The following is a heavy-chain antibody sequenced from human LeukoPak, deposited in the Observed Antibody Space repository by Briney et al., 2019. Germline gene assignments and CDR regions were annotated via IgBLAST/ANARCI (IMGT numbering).Heavy chain of an antibody. J-gene: IGHJ4*02. CDR2: ISGSGGST. D-gene: IGHD6-13*01. Sequence: PGGSLRLSCAASGFTFSSYAMSWVRQAPGKGLEWVSAISGSGGSTYYADSVKGRFTISRDNSKNTLYLQMNSLRAEDTAVYYCAKEERQQLVYVGRYFDYWGQGTLVTVSS. V-gene: IGHV3-23*01. CDR3: AKEERQQLVYVGRYFDY. CDR1: GFTFSSYA.